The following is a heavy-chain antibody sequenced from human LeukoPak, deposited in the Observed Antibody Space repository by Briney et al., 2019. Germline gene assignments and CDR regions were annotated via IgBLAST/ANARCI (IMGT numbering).Heavy chain of an antibody. Sequence: ASVKVSCKASGYTFTGYYIHWVRQAPGQGLEWMGWINPNSGGTNYAQKFQGRVTMTRDTSISTAYMELSRLRSDDTAVYYCARSEDFCTGGVCYFHWGQGTLVTVSS. CDR1: GYTFTGYY. CDR2: INPNSGGT. D-gene: IGHD2-8*02. V-gene: IGHV1-2*02. CDR3: ARSEDFCTGGVCYFH. J-gene: IGHJ4*02.